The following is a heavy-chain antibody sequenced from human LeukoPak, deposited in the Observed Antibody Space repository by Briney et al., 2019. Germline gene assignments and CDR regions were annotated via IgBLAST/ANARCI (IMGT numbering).Heavy chain of an antibody. CDR3: ARRSSGYYSYSFDF. V-gene: IGHV3-21*01. CDR2: LTSSSASI. D-gene: IGHD3-22*01. Sequence: GGSLRLSCAASGFTFSTYSMNWVRQAPGKGLEWVSSLTSSSASIYYADSVKGRFTISRDNAKNSLYLQMSSLRAEDTAVYYCARRSSGYYSYSFDFWGQGTLVTVSS. CDR1: GFTFSTYS. J-gene: IGHJ4*02.